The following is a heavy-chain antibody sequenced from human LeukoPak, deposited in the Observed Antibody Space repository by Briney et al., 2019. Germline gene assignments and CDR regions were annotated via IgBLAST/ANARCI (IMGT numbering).Heavy chain of an antibody. CDR3: ARESYTSGYYYYFDY. J-gene: IGHJ4*02. CDR1: GFTVSSNY. V-gene: IGHV3-53*01. D-gene: IGHD3-22*01. Sequence: GGSLRLPCAASGFTVSSNYMSWVRQAPGKGLEWVSVIYSGGSTYYADSVKGRFTISRDNSKNTLYLQMNSLRVEDTAVYYCARESYTSGYYYYFDYWGQGALVTVSS. CDR2: IYSGGST.